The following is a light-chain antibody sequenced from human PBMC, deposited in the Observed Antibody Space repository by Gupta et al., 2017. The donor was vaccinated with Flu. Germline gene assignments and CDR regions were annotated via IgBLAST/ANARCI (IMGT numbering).Light chain of an antibody. Sequence: GQTARITCSAEVLAKQHAHWYQQKSGQAPVLVMYKDRERPLGIPERFSGSTSGTSVILTINGVQAEDEADYYCQLADVDGTYVVFGGGTKLTVL. V-gene: IGLV3-25*03. CDR3: QLADVDGTYVV. CDR2: KDR. J-gene: IGLJ2*01. CDR1: VLAKQH.